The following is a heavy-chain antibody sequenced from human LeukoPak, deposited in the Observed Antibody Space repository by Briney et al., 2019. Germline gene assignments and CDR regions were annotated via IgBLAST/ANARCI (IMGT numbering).Heavy chain of an antibody. J-gene: IGHJ3*02. V-gene: IGHV3-30*02. D-gene: IGHD1-26*01. CDR1: GFTFSSYG. CDR3: AKDRYSGSPPAFDI. Sequence: PGGSLRLSCAASGFTFSSYGMHWVRQAPGKGLEWVAVIWYGGSNKYYAESVKGRVTVSRDNSKNTLYLQMNSLRAEDTAVYYCAKDRYSGSPPAFDIWGQGTMVTVSS. CDR2: IWYGGSNK.